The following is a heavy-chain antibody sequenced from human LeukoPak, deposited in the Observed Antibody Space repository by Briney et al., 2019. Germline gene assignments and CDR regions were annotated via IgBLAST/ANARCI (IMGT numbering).Heavy chain of an antibody. CDR1: GYSFTSYG. CDR3: AREGIVGASGDF. Sequence: ASVKVSCKASGYSFTSYGISWVRQAPGQGLEWMGWISVYNGNTNYAQNLQGRVTMTSDTTTSTAYMELRSLRSDDTAVYYCAREGIVGASGDFWGQGTLVTVSS. CDR2: ISVYNGNT. D-gene: IGHD1-26*01. J-gene: IGHJ4*02. V-gene: IGHV1-18*01.